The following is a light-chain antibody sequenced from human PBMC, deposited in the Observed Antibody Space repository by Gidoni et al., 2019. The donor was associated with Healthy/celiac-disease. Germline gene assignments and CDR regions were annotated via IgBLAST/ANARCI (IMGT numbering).Light chain of an antibody. V-gene: IGLV6-57*01. Sequence: NFMLTQPHSVSDSPGKTVTIPCTRSRGSIASNYVQWYQQRPGSSPTTVIYEDNQRPSGVPARFSGSIDSSSNSASLTISGLKTEDEADYHCQSYDSSNRMVFGGWTTLTVL. CDR1: RGSIASNY. CDR3: QSYDSSNRMV. CDR2: EDN. J-gene: IGLJ2*01.